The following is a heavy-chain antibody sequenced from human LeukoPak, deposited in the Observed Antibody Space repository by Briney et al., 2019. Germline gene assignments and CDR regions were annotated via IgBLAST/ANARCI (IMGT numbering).Heavy chain of an antibody. D-gene: IGHD2-8*02. CDR1: IDSTRGKS. CDR3: ATELLGAPTPGAY. V-gene: IGHV4-4*02. J-gene: IGHJ4*02. Sequence: SETLSLTCAVSIDSTRGKSWSWVRQSPGKGLEWIGEVHRSGRTNYMPSLKSRVTISIDNSKDQISLDLASVTAADTAVYYCATELLGAPTPGAYWGQGTLVTVSS. CDR2: VHRSGRT.